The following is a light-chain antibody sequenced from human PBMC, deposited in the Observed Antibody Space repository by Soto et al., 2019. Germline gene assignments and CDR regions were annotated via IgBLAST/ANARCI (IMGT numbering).Light chain of an antibody. V-gene: IGKV3-15*01. Sequence: EIVLTQSPGTLSLSPGERATLSCRASQSVSDNVAWYQQRPGQSPRLLMHSASARAAGLPARFSGSGSGTEFSLSIHSLQSEDFAVYFCQQYNDWPITFGQGTRPEIK. CDR2: SAS. CDR3: QQYNDWPIT. J-gene: IGKJ5*01. CDR1: QSVSDN.